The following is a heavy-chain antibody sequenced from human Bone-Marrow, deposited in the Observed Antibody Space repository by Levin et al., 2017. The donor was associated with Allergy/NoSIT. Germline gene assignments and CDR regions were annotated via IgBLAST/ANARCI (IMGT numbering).Heavy chain of an antibody. Sequence: SVKVSCKTSGVTFGTSAVSWVRQAPGQGLEWMGKIIPMFGSPNYAQKFQGRVTITAEDSTETVYMELSSLTSEDAAVYYCARETYSSAWGDWGQGTLVTVSS. CDR1: GVTFGTSA. J-gene: IGHJ4*02. V-gene: IGHV1-69*13. CDR2: IIPMFGSP. D-gene: IGHD5-18*01. CDR3: ARETYSSAWGD.